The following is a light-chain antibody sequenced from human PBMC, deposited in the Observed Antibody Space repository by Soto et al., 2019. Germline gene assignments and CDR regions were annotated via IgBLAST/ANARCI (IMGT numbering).Light chain of an antibody. Sequence: DIPMTQSPATLSASEGDRVTITCRASQSISSWLAWYQQKPGKAPKLLIYDASSLESGVPSRFSGSGSGTEFTLTISSLQPDDFATYYCQQYNSYSLTFGQGTKVDIK. J-gene: IGKJ1*01. CDR3: QQYNSYSLT. V-gene: IGKV1-5*01. CDR2: DAS. CDR1: QSISSW.